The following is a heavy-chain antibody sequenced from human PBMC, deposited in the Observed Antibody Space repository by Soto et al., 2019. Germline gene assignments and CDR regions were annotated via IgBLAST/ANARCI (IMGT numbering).Heavy chain of an antibody. J-gene: IGHJ4*02. V-gene: IGHV3-23*01. CDR2: ISGGGGTT. Sequence: LRLSCAASGSTFSSYAMSWVRQTPGKGLEWVSAISGGGGTTYYADSVKGRFTISRDNSKNTLYLQMNSLRAEDTAVYYCAKGLGPYYFDYWGQGTLVTVSS. CDR3: AKGLGPYYFDY. CDR1: GSTFSSYA. D-gene: IGHD7-27*01.